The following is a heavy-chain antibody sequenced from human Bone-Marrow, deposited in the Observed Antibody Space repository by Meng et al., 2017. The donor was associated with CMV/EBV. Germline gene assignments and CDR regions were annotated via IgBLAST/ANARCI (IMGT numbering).Heavy chain of an antibody. J-gene: IGHJ5*02. CDR3: ARDKGDFWSGYDFWFDP. Sequence: SETLSLTCTVSSGSISSYYWSWIWQPPGKGLEWIGYIYYSGSTNYNPSLKSRVTISVDTSKNQFSLKLSSVTAADTTVYYCARDKGDFWSGYDFWFDPWGQGTLVTVSS. V-gene: IGHV4-59*01. D-gene: IGHD3-3*01. CDR1: SGSISSYY. CDR2: IYYSGST.